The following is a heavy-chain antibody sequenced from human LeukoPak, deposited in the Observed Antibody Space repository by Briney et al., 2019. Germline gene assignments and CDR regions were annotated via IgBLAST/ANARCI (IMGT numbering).Heavy chain of an antibody. CDR2: LSSSSSYT. CDR3: ARDSKEVYGDYCDY. J-gene: IGHJ4*02. Sequence: PAGSLRLSCAASAFTFSSYSMNRDPQAPGKGLEWGSSLSSSSSYTNYEDPVKGRFTISRANAKNSLYLQMNSLRAEDTAVYYCARDSKEVYGDYCDYWGQGTLVTVSS. CDR1: AFTFSSYS. V-gene: IGHV3-21*04. D-gene: IGHD4-17*01.